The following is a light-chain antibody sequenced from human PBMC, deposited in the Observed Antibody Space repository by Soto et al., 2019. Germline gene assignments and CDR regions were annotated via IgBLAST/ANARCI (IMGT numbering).Light chain of an antibody. Sequence: DSQMTQSPSTLSASVGYRFTITCRASQSISSWLAWYQQKPGKAPKLLIYDVSSLESGVPSRFSGSGSGTEFTLTISSLQPDDFATYYCQHYNSYSEAFGQGTKVDNK. CDR2: DVS. V-gene: IGKV1-5*01. CDR3: QHYNSYSEA. J-gene: IGKJ1*01. CDR1: QSISSW.